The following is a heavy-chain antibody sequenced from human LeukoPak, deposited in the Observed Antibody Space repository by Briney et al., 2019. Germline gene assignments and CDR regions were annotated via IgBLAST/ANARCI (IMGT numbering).Heavy chain of an antibody. J-gene: IGHJ4*02. Sequence: PSETLSLTCTVSGGSISSYYWSWIRQPPGKGLEWIGYIYYSGSTNYNPSLKSRVTISVDTSKNQFSLKLSSVTAADTAVYYCARAPGYSSSWVPYWGQGTLVTVSS. D-gene: IGHD6-13*01. CDR2: IYYSGST. V-gene: IGHV4-59*08. CDR3: ARAPGYSSSWVPY. CDR1: GGSISSYY.